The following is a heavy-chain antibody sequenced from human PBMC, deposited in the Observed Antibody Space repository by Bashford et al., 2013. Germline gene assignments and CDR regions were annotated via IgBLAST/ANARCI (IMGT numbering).Heavy chain of an antibody. CDR2: IIPIFGTA. V-gene: IGHV1-69*13. Sequence: SVKVSCKASGGTFSSYAISWVRQAPGQGLEWMGGIIPIFGTANYAQKFQGRVTITADESTSTAYMELSSLRSEDTAVYYCARSQGQSYRNYYYYGMDVWGQGTTVTVSS. CDR1: GGTFSSYA. J-gene: IGHJ6*02. D-gene: IGHD3-16*02. CDR3: ARSQGQSYRNYYYYGMDV.